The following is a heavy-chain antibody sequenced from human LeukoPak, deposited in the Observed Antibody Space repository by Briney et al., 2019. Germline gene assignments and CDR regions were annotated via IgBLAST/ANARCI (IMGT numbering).Heavy chain of an antibody. CDR1: GYTFTGYY. CDR3: ARGLSTIFVPATACLDF. D-gene: IGHD3-3*01. Sequence: ASVKVSCKASGYTFTGYYIHWVRQAPGQGLQWMGRMNPNSGDTNYAQKFQGRVTMTRDTSINTAYMELSRLTSDDTAVYYCARGLSTIFVPATACLDFWGQGTLVTVSS. V-gene: IGHV1-2*06. CDR2: MNPNSGDT. J-gene: IGHJ4*02.